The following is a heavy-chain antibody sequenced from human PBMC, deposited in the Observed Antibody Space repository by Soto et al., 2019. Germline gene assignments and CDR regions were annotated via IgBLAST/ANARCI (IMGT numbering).Heavy chain of an antibody. V-gene: IGHV3-23*01. CDR2: ISGSGGST. Sequence: LRLSCAASGFTFSSYAMTWVRQAPGKGLEWVSGISGSGGSTYYVDSVKGRFTISRYNSKETLYLQMNSLRVEDTALYYCATETSRSGWPKLSTWFGPWGQGTLVTVSS. D-gene: IGHD6-19*01. CDR3: ATETSRSGWPKLSTWFGP. CDR1: GFTFSSYA. J-gene: IGHJ5*02.